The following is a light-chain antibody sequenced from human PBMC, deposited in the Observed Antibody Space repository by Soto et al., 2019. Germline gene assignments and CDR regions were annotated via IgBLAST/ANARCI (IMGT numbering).Light chain of an antibody. CDR1: SSNIGSNV. Sequence: QPVLTQPPSASGTPGQRVTISCSGSSSNIGSNVVNWYQQLPGTAPKLLIYRNDQRPSAFPDRFSGSKSGTSASLAISGLQSEDEADYYCEAWDVSLNAWVFGGGTQLTVL. CDR2: RND. J-gene: IGLJ3*02. V-gene: IGLV1-44*01. CDR3: EAWDVSLNAWV.